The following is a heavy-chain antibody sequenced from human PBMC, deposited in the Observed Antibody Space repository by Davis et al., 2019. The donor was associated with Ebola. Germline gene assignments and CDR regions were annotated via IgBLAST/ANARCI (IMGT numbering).Heavy chain of an antibody. CDR1: GFTFSSYA. CDR2: ISGSGGST. V-gene: IGHV3-23*01. J-gene: IGHJ6*02. Sequence: GGSLRLSCAASGFTFSSYAMSWVRQAPGKGLEWVSAISGSGGSTYYADSVKGRFTISRDNSKNTLYLQMNSLRAEDTAVYYCAKEGRIAAAGTYYYYGMDVWGQGTTVTVSS. D-gene: IGHD6-13*01. CDR3: AKEGRIAAAGTYYYYGMDV.